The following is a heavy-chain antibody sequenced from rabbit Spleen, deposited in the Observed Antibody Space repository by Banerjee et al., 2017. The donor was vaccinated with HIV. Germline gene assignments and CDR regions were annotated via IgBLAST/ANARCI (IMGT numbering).Heavy chain of an antibody. CDR1: GFSFSSSDY. J-gene: IGHJ4*01. D-gene: IGHD4-1*01. Sequence: QSLEESGGDLVKPGASLTLTCTASGFSFSSSDYMCWVRQAPGKGLECIACIYADSSGSTYYASWARGRFTISKTSSTTVTLQMTSLTAADTATYFCARDGGSGWGAPYYFNLWGQGTLVTVS. CDR3: ARDGGSGWGAPYYFNL. CDR2: IYADSSGST. V-gene: IGHV1S40*01.